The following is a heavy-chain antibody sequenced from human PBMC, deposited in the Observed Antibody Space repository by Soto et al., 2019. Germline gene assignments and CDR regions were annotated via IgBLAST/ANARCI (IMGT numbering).Heavy chain of an antibody. CDR1: GVPCSSFS. D-gene: IGHD2-15*01. J-gene: IGHJ5*02. CDR3: ARGVGYCSGGSCSYWFDP. CDR2: IYASGGTT. V-gene: IGHV3-23*01. Sequence: GALIVSFASLGVPCSSFSMSLVLAAPGKGMEWVSGIYASGGTTSYADSVKGWVTMTRDTSISTAYMELSRLRSDDTAVYYCARGVGYCSGGSCSYWFDPWGQRTLVTVSS.